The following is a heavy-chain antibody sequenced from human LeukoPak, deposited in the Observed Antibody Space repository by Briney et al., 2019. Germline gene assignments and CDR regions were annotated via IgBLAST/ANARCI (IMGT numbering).Heavy chain of an antibody. CDR3: ARGVLLWFGAEYYMDV. Sequence: ASVKVSCKASGYTFTSYDINWVRQATGQGLEWMGWMNPNSGNTGYAQRFQGRVTMTRNTSISTAYMELSSLRSEDTAVYYCARGVLLWFGAEYYMDVWGKGTTVTISS. CDR1: GYTFTSYD. CDR2: MNPNSGNT. J-gene: IGHJ6*03. D-gene: IGHD3-10*01. V-gene: IGHV1-8*01.